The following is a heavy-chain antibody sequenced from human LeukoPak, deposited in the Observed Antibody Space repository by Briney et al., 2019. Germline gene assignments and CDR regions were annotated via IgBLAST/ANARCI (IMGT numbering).Heavy chain of an antibody. CDR1: GFTFSSYG. V-gene: IGHV3-30*03. J-gene: IGHJ6*03. CDR2: ISYDGSNK. CDR3: ARSAPAGFSYYYYFLDV. D-gene: IGHD6-13*01. Sequence: GGSLRLSCAASGFTFSSYGMHWVRQAPGKGLEWVAVISYDGSNKYYADFVKGRFTISRDNSKNTLYLQMNSLRAEDTAVYYCARSAPAGFSYYYYFLDVWGKGTTVTISS.